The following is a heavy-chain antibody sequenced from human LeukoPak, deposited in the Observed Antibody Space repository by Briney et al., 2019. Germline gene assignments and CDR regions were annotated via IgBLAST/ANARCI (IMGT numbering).Heavy chain of an antibody. J-gene: IGHJ4*02. Sequence: PGGSLRLSCAASGFTFSSYSMNWVRQAPGKGLEWVSYISSSSSTIYYADSVKGRFTISRDNAKNSLYLQMNSLRAEDTAVYYCASTDIVATTGYFDYWGQGTLVTVSS. D-gene: IGHD5-12*01. CDR2: ISSSSSTI. CDR1: GFTFSSYS. CDR3: ASTDIVATTGYFDY. V-gene: IGHV3-48*04.